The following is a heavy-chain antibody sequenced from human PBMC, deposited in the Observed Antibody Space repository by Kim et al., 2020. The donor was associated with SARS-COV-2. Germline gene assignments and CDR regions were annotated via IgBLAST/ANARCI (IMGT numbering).Heavy chain of an antibody. Sequence: SETLSLTCTVSCCSISSSSYYCGWIRQPPGKGLEWIGSIYYSGSTYYNPSLKSRVTISVDTSKNQFSLKLSSVTAADTAVYYFARSAVAGPLAIWVQG. J-gene: IGHJ3*02. CDR1: CCSISSSSYY. V-gene: IGHV4-39*01. CDR3: ARSAVAGPLAI. CDR2: IYYSGST. D-gene: IGHD6-19*01.